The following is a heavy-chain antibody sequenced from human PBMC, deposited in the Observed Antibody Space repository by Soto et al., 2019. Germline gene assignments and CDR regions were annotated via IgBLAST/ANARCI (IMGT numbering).Heavy chain of an antibody. D-gene: IGHD2-15*01. CDR1: GYTFTSYD. CDR2: MNPNSGNT. V-gene: IGHV1-8*01. J-gene: IGHJ3*02. CDR3: AREGYCSGGSCYARSLIGAFDI. Sequence: ASVKVSCKASGYTFTSYDINWVRQATGQGLEWMGWMNPNSGNTGYAQKFQGRVTMTRNTSISTAYMELSSLRSEDTAVYYCAREGYCSGGSCYARSLIGAFDIWGQGTMVTVSS.